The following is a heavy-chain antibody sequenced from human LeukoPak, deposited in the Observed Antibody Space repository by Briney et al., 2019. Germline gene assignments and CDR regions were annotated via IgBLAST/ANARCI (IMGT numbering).Heavy chain of an antibody. V-gene: IGHV1-18*01. CDR1: GYTFTDFG. D-gene: IGHD5-18*01. CDR2: ISAYNGNT. CDR3: ARDLGVDTTMIFFDY. Sequence: ASVKVSCTASGYTFTDFGISWVRQAPGQGLEWMAWISAYNGNTNYVAKFQDRVTMTTDTSTSTAYMELRSLRSDDTAVYYCARDLGVDTTMIFFDYWGQGTPVTVSS. J-gene: IGHJ4*02.